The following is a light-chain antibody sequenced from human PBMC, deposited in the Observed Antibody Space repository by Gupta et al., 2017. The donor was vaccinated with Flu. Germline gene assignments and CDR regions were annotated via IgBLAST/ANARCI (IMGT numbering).Light chain of an antibody. CDR2: GAS. V-gene: IGKV3-20*01. J-gene: IGKJ2*01. CDR1: QSVSSSD. Sequence: IVLTQSPDTLSLSPGESATLSCTASQSVSSSDLVWYQQKPGQAPRVLIFGASTRATGLPDRFSGSGSGTEFTLTISRRDPEDFAVYHCQHKHRSLVTFGQGTKVDIK. CDR3: QHKHRSLVT.